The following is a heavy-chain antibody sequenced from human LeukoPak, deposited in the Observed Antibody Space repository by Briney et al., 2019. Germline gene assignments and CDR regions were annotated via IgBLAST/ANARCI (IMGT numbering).Heavy chain of an antibody. CDR2: IYYSGST. Sequence: PSETLSLTCTVSGGSISSSTYYWGWIRQPPGKGLEWIGSIYYSGSTYYNPSLKSRVTISVDTSKNQFSLKLSSVTAADTAVYYCARGNLYNWNYDYWGQGTLVTVSS. V-gene: IGHV4-39*02. J-gene: IGHJ4*02. CDR3: ARGNLYNWNYDY. CDR1: GGSISSSTYY. D-gene: IGHD1-7*01.